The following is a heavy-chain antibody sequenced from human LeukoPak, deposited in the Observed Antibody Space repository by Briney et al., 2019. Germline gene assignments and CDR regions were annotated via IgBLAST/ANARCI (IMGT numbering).Heavy chain of an antibody. CDR3: VRGAARAYYMDV. D-gene: IGHD6-6*01. Sequence: GGSLRLSCAASGFTFSSYSMNWVRQAPGKGLEWVSYISSSSTIYYADSVKGRFTISRDNAKNSLYLQMNSLRAEDTAVYYCVRGAARAYYMDVWGKGTTVTVSS. V-gene: IGHV3-48*04. CDR1: GFTFSSYS. CDR2: ISSSSTI. J-gene: IGHJ6*03.